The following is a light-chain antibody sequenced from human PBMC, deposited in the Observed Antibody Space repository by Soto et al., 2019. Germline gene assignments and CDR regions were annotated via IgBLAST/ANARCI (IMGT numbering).Light chain of an antibody. CDR1: QSVSSSY. CDR2: GAS. V-gene: IGKV3-20*01. Sequence: EIVLTQSPGTLSLSPAERATLSCRASQSVSSSYLAWYQQKPGQAPRLLIYGASSRATGIPDRFSGSGSGTDFTLTISRLEPEDFAVYYCQQYGNSPLTFGGGTKVEIK. CDR3: QQYGNSPLT. J-gene: IGKJ4*01.